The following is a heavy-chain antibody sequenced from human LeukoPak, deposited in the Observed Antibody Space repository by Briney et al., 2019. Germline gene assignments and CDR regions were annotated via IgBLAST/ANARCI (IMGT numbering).Heavy chain of an antibody. CDR1: GFTFSSYA. Sequence: GGSLRLSCAASGFTFSSYAMSWVRQAPGKGREWVSAISGSGGSTYYADSVKGRFTISRDYSKNTLYLQMNSLRADDTAVYYCTKVPRMTTNYYDSSGQKQYYFDYWGQGTLVTVSS. J-gene: IGHJ4*02. D-gene: IGHD3-22*01. CDR3: TKVPRMTTNYYDSSGQKQYYFDY. V-gene: IGHV3-23*01. CDR2: ISGSGGST.